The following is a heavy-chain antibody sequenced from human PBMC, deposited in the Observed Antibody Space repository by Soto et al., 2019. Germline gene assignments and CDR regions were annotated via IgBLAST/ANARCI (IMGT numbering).Heavy chain of an antibody. V-gene: IGHV4-39*02. CDR3: ARERYSSGLRGTF. CDR1: GGSISSSSYY. Sequence: SETMSLTCTVSGGSISSSSYYWGWIRQPPGKGLEWIGSIYYSGSTYYNPSLKSRVTISVDTSKNQFSLKLSSVTAADTAVYYCARERYSSGLRGTFWCQGTLFTVPS. J-gene: IGHJ4*02. D-gene: IGHD6-19*01. CDR2: IYYSGST.